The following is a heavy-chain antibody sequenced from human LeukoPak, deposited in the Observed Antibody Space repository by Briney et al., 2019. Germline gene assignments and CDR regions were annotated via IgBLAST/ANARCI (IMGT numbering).Heavy chain of an antibody. CDR1: GFTYSSYA. D-gene: IGHD2-2*01. Sequence: GGSLRLSCAASGFTYSSYAMNWVRQAAGKGLEWVSGISAGGGGTYYADSVKGRFTISRDNSKNTLYLQMNSLRAEDTAVYYCAKDKPPRRYCSSTSCSTPLYFDYWGQGTLVTVSS. J-gene: IGHJ4*02. CDR3: AKDKPPRRYCSSTSCSTPLYFDY. V-gene: IGHV3-23*01. CDR2: ISAGGGGT.